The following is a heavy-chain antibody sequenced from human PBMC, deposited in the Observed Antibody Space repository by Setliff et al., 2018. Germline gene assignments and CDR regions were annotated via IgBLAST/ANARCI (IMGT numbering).Heavy chain of an antibody. Sequence: SETLSLTCAVPGFSISSGYYWGWIRQPPGKGLEWIVNIHHSGKAYYNPSLKSRVTMSVDTSKNHVSLKLSSVTAADTAVYCCARAHTWSLPNDNSGYPGWFDPWGQGTLVTVSS. CDR1: GFSISSGYY. V-gene: IGHV4-38-2*01. CDR2: IHHSGKA. J-gene: IGHJ5*02. CDR3: ARAHTWSLPNDNSGYPGWFDP. D-gene: IGHD3-22*01.